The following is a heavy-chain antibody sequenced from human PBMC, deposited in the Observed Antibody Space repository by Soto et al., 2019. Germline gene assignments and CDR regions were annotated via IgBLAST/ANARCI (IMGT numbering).Heavy chain of an antibody. V-gene: IGHV1-18*01. D-gene: IGHD4-17*01. CDR1: GYTFTRYG. J-gene: IGHJ4*02. CDR3: ARAYGDYYFDY. Sequence: QVQLVQSGAEVRKPGASVKVSCKASGYTFTRYGISGVRQAPGQGLEWMGWISTYNGDTHYAQTLQGRVTLTTDTSTSTAYMEVRSLRSDDTAVYYCARAYGDYYFDYWGQGTLVTVSS. CDR2: ISTYNGDT.